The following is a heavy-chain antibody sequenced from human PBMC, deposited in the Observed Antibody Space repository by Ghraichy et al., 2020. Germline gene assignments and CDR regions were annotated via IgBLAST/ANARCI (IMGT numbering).Heavy chain of an antibody. D-gene: IGHD6-19*01. V-gene: IGHV4-39*01. J-gene: IGHJ4*02. CDR3: ARLDSSGPGTPFDY. CDR1: GGSISSSSYY. CDR2: IYYSGST. Sequence: SQTLSLTCTVSGGSISSSSYYWGWIRQPPGKGLEWIGSIYYSGSTYYNPSLTSRVTISVDTSKNQSSLKLSSVTAADTAVYYCARLDSSGPGTPFDYWCQGTLVTVSS.